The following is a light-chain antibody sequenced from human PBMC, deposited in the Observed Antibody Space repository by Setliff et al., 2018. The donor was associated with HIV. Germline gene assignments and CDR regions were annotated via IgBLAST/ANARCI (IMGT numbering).Light chain of an antibody. CDR2: EVS. CDR3: CSYAGTNTYI. Sequence: QSALTQPASVSGSPGQSITISCTGTSSDVGSYNLVSWYQQHPGKAPKLMIYEVSKRTSGVSNRFSGSKSGDTASLTISGLRSEDEAEYYCCSYAGTNTYIFGTGTKVTVL. V-gene: IGLV2-23*02. J-gene: IGLJ1*01. CDR1: SSDVGSYNL.